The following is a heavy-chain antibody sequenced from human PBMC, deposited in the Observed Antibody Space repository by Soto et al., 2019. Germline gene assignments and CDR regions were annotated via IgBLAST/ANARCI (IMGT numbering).Heavy chain of an antibody. CDR3: ARIPTRGYSSGWYGPVFGY. CDR1: GFSLSNARMG. Sequence: QVTLKESGPVLVKPTETLTLTCTVSGFSLSNARMGVSWIRQPPGKALEWLAHIFSNDEKSYSTSLKSRLTISKDTSKSQVVLTMTNMDPVDTATYYCARIPTRGYSSGWYGPVFGYWGQGTLVPVSS. V-gene: IGHV2-26*01. D-gene: IGHD6-19*01. CDR2: IFSNDEK. J-gene: IGHJ4*02.